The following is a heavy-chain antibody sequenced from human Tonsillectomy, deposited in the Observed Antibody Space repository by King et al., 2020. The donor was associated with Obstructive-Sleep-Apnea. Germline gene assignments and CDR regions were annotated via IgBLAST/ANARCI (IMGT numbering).Heavy chain of an antibody. CDR3: AREGPSYYDSSGYLGY. Sequence: VQLVQSGGGVVQPGRSLRLSCAASGFTFSSYAMHWVRQAPGKGLEWVAVISYDGSNKYYADSVKGRFTISRDNSKNTLYLQMNSLRAEDTAVYYSAREGPSYYDSSGYLGYWGQGTLVTVSS. J-gene: IGHJ4*02. CDR1: GFTFSSYA. CDR2: ISYDGSNK. V-gene: IGHV3-30*04. D-gene: IGHD3-22*01.